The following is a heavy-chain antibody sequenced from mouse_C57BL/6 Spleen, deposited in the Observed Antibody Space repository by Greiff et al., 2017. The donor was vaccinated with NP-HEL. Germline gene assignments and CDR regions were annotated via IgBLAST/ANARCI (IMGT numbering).Heavy chain of an antibody. Sequence: QVQLQQPGAELVKPGASVKLSCKASGYTFTSYWMHWVKQRPGQGLEWIGMIHPNSGSTNYNEKFKSKATLTVDKSSSTAYMQLSSLTSEDYAVYYCAREESLGYYFDYWGQGTTLTVSS. V-gene: IGHV1-64*01. CDR3: AREESLGYYFDY. CDR2: IHPNSGST. J-gene: IGHJ2*01. CDR1: GYTFTSYW.